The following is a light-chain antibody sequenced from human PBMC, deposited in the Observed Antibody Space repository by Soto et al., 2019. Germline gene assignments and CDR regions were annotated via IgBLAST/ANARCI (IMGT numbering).Light chain of an antibody. J-gene: IGKJ1*01. V-gene: IGKV3-20*01. CDR2: GAS. Sequence: GLAQSHGTLSLSPGERATLSCRASQSVSSSYLAWYQQKPGQAPRLLIYGASSRATGIPDRFSGSGSGTDFTLTISRLEPEDFAVYYCQQYGRSPRTFGQGTKVDIK. CDR1: QSVSSSY. CDR3: QQYGRSPRT.